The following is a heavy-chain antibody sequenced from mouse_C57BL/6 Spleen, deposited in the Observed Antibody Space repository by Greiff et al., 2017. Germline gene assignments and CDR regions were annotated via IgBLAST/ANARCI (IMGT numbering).Heavy chain of an antibody. CDR1: GFTFSDYY. CDR2: ISNGGGST. V-gene: IGHV5-12*01. CDR3: ARLESNWYFDV. D-gene: IGHD5-1*01. Sequence: EVMLVESGGGLVQPGGSLKLSCAASGFTFSDYYMYWVRQTPEKRLEWVAYISNGGGSTYYPDTVKGRFTISRDNAKNTLYLQMSRLKSEDTAMYYCARLESNWYFDVWGTGTTVTVSS. J-gene: IGHJ1*03.